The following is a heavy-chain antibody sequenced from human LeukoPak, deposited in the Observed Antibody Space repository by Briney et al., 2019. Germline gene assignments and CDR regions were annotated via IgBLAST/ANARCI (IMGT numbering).Heavy chain of an antibody. D-gene: IGHD2/OR15-2a*01. J-gene: IGHJ5*02. CDR2: IIPILGIA. V-gene: IGHV1-69*04. Sequence: SVKVSCKASGGTFSSYAISWVRQAPGQGLEWMGRIIPILGIANYAQKFQGRVTITADKSTSTAYMELSSLRSEDTAVYYCARGRSMNGKDWFDPWGQGTLVTVSS. CDR3: ARGRSMNGKDWFDP. CDR1: GGTFSSYA.